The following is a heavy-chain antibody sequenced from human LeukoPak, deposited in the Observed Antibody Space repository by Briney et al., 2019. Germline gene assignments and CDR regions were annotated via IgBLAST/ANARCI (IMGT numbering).Heavy chain of an antibody. CDR2: IYYDGSNK. CDR3: ARPRGFRSGGDCYADYGMDV. Sequence: GRSLRLSCAASGFTFSSHGIHWVRQAPGKGLEWVALIYYDGSNKYYADSVKGRFTISRDNSKNTLYLQINNLRAEDAGVYYCARPRGFRSGGDCYADYGMDVWGQGTTVTVSS. CDR1: GFTFSSHG. V-gene: IGHV3-33*01. D-gene: IGHD2-21*02. J-gene: IGHJ6*02.